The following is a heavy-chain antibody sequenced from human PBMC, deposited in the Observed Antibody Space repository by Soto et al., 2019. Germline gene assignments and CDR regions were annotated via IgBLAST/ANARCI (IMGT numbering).Heavy chain of an antibody. V-gene: IGHV2-70*11. Sequence: SGPTLVNPTQTLTLTCTFSGFSLSTSGMCVSWIRQPPGKALEWLARIDWDDDKYYSTSLKTRLTISKDTSKNQVVLTMTNMDPVDTATYYCARGRAGWNWFDPWGQGTLVTVSS. D-gene: IGHD2-15*01. CDR2: IDWDDDK. CDR1: GFSLSTSGMC. J-gene: IGHJ5*02. CDR3: ARGRAGWNWFDP.